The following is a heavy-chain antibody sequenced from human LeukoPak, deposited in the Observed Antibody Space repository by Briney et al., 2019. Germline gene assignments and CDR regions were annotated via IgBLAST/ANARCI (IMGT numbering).Heavy chain of an antibody. CDR3: ARDRLYSYGHYGMDV. V-gene: IGHV1-18*01. CDR2: ISAYNGDR. CDR1: GYTFTSYG. Sequence: ASVNVSCKASGYTFTSYGISWVRQAPGQGLEWMGWISAYNGDRDYAQKLQGRVTMTTDTSTSTAYMELRSLTSDDKAVYYCARDRLYSYGHYGMDVRGQGTTVTVSS. J-gene: IGHJ6*02. D-gene: IGHD5-18*01.